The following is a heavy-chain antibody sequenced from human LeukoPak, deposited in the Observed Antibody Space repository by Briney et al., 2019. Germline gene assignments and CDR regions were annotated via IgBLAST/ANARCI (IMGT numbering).Heavy chain of an antibody. V-gene: IGHV3-53*05. CDR1: GFTVSSNY. CDR2: IYSGGST. J-gene: IGHJ4*02. Sequence: GGSLRLSCAASGFTVSSNYMSWVRQAPGKGLEWVSVIYSGGSTYYADSVKGRFTISRDNSKNTIYLQMDSLRAEDTAIYYCARDYWWNYDYWGQGTLVTVSS. D-gene: IGHD1-7*01. CDR3: ARDYWWNYDY.